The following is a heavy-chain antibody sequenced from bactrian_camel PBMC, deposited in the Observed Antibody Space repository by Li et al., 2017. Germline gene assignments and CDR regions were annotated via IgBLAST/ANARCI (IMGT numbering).Heavy chain of an antibody. D-gene: IGHD7*01. CDR1: GSTGNMYC. CDR3: AAAAGLFGGTRLDVRSVDY. Sequence: VQLVESGGGSVQAGGSLTLSCAASGSTGNMYCMGWFRQVPGKEREEVATVTSNGHTTYADSVKGRFTISKDNDKGTLYLQMNSLNTEDTAMYYCAAAAGLFGGTRLDVRSVDYWGQGTQVTVS. J-gene: IGHJ4*01. CDR2: VTSNGHT. V-gene: IGHV3S53*01.